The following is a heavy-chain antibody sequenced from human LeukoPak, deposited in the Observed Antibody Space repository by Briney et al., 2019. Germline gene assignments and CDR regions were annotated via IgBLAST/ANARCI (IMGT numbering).Heavy chain of an antibody. CDR3: ARVWGIAAAGGEIEY. Sequence: SGGSLRLSCAASGFTFSSYSMNWVRQAPGKGLEWVSYISSSSSTVYYADSVKGRFTISRDNAKNSLYLQMNSLRDEDTAVYYCARVWGIAAAGGEIEYWGQGTLVTVSS. V-gene: IGHV3-48*02. J-gene: IGHJ4*02. CDR2: ISSSSSTV. D-gene: IGHD6-13*01. CDR1: GFTFSSYS.